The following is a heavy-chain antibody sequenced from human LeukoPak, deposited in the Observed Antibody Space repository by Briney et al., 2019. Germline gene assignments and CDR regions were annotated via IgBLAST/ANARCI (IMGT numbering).Heavy chain of an antibody. V-gene: IGHV4-39*01. Sequence: SETLSLTCTVSGGSISSSSYYWGWIRQPPGKGLEWIGSIYYSGSTYYNPSLRSRVTISVDTSKNQFSLKLSSVTAADTAVYYCARAYSGSPSLWDYWGQGTLVTVSS. CDR1: GGSISSSSYY. J-gene: IGHJ4*02. CDR3: ARAYSGSPSLWDY. D-gene: IGHD1-26*01. CDR2: IYYSGST.